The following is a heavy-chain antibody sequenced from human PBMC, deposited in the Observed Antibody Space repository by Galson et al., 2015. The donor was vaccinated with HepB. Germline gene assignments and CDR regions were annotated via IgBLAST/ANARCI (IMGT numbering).Heavy chain of an antibody. CDR1: GDSVSSNSAA. Sequence: CAISGDSVSSNSAAWSWIRQSPSRGLEWLGRTYYRSKWYNDYAVSVKSRITINPDTSKNQFSLQLNSVTPEDTAVYYCARGAMSSSWFNWFDPWGQGTLVTVSS. V-gene: IGHV6-1*01. CDR3: ARGAMSSSWFNWFDP. CDR2: TYYRSKWYN. D-gene: IGHD6-13*01. J-gene: IGHJ5*02.